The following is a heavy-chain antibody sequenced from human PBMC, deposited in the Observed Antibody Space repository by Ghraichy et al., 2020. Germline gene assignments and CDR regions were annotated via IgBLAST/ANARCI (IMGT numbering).Heavy chain of an antibody. CDR2: TYYRSKWYN. CDR1: GDSVSSNSAA. D-gene: IGHD4-23*01. V-gene: IGHV6-1*01. CDR3: ARVPDYGGNSRDLDWYFDL. J-gene: IGHJ2*01. Sequence: SQTLSLTCAISGDSVSSNSAAWNWIRQSPSRGLEWLGRTYYRSKWYNDYAVSVKSRITINPDTSKNQFSLQLNSVTPEDTAVYYCARVPDYGGNSRDLDWYFDLWGRGTLVTVSS.